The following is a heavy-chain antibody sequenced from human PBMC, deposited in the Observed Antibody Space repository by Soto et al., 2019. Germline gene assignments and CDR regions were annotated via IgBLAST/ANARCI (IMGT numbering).Heavy chain of an antibody. D-gene: IGHD3-22*01. CDR1: GDSISSYF. V-gene: IGHV4-59*01. CDR2: VYHSGST. Sequence: SETLSLTCTVSGDSISSYFWSWIRQPPGKGLGWIGCVYHSGSTNYSPSLKRRVSISVDTSKNQFSLRLTSVTAADTAVYYCARTYSSSYSRYPVYYGMDVWGQGTTVVVSS. J-gene: IGHJ6*02. CDR3: ARTYSSSYSRYPVYYGMDV.